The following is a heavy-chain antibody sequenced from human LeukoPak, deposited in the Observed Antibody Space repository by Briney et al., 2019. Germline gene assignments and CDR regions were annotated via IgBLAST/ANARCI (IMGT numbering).Heavy chain of an antibody. V-gene: IGHV1-46*03. CDR2: INPSGGST. J-gene: IGHJ4*02. CDR1: GYSFTSCY. CDR3: AREKGAARAFDY. D-gene: IGHD6-6*01. Sequence: GASVKVSCKASGYSFTSCYMHWVRQAPGQGLEWMGIINPSGGSTTYAQEFQGRVTMTRDTSTSTVYMQLSSLSSEDTAVYYCAREKGAARAFDYWGQGTLVTVSS.